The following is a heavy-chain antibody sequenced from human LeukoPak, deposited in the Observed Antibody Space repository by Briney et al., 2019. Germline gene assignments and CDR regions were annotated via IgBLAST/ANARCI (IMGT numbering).Heavy chain of an antibody. J-gene: IGHJ4*02. V-gene: IGHV4-34*01. CDR3: AREVVVAATPYFDY. D-gene: IGHD2-15*01. CDR1: GGSFSGYY. CDR2: INHSGST. Sequence: SETLSLTCAVYGGSFSGYYWSWIRQPPGKGLEWIGEINHSGSTNYNPSLKSRVTISVDTSKNQFSLKLSSVTAADTAVYYCAREVVVAATPYFDYWGQGTLVTVSS.